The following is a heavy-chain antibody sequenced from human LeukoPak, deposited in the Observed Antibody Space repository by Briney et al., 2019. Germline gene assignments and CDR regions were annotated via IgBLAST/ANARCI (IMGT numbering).Heavy chain of an antibody. Sequence: GGSLRLSCAASGFIFSNYSMNWVRQAPGKGLEWVSYISSSSSYTNYADSVKGRFTISRDNAKNSLYLQMNSLRAEDTAVYYCARSFDDSSGYYYFDYWGQGTLVTVSS. CDR2: ISSSSSYT. CDR3: ARSFDDSSGYYYFDY. J-gene: IGHJ4*02. D-gene: IGHD3-22*01. V-gene: IGHV3-21*05. CDR1: GFIFSNYS.